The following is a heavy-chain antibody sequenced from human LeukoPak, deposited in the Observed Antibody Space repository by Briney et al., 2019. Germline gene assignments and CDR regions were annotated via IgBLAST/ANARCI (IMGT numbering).Heavy chain of an antibody. CDR2: IYYSGST. Sequence: SETLSLTCTVSGGSVSSGSYYWSWIRQPPGKGLEWIGYIYYSGSTNYNPSLKSRVTISVDTSKNQFSLKLSSVTAADTAVYYCAREDIVVVSAADAFDIWGQGTMVTVSS. CDR3: AREDIVVVSAADAFDI. CDR1: GGSVSSGSYY. D-gene: IGHD2-2*01. V-gene: IGHV4-61*01. J-gene: IGHJ3*02.